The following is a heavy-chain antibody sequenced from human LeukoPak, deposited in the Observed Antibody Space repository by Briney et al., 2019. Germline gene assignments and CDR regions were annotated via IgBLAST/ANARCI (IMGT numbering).Heavy chain of an antibody. Sequence: PGGSLRLSCAASGFTFSDYYMSWIRQAPGKGLEWVSYISSSGGTIYYADSVKGRFTISRDNAKNSLYLQMNSLRAEDTAVYYCARDFLWFGELLSPPLDVWGQGTTVTVSS. D-gene: IGHD3-10*01. V-gene: IGHV3-11*01. CDR3: ARDFLWFGELLSPPLDV. J-gene: IGHJ6*02. CDR1: GFTFSDYY. CDR2: ISSSGGTI.